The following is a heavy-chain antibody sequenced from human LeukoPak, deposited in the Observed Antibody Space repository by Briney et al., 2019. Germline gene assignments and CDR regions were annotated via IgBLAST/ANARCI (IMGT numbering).Heavy chain of an antibody. J-gene: IGHJ4*02. V-gene: IGHV3-49*03. CDR3: TRARQWLILGGGDY. CDR2: IRSKAYGGTT. CDR1: GFTFGDYA. Sequence: GGSLRLSCTASGFTFGDYAMSWFRQAPGKGLEWVGFIRSKAYGGTTEYAAFVKGRFTISRDDSKSFAYLQMNSLKTEDTAVYYCTRARQWLILGGGDYWGQGTLVTVSS. D-gene: IGHD6-19*01.